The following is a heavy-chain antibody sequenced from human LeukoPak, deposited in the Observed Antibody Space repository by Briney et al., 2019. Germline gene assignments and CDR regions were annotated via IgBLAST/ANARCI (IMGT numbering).Heavy chain of an antibody. CDR2: ISYDGSNK. Sequence: GGSLRLSCAASGFTFSSYAMHWVRQAPGKGLEWVAVISYDGSNKYYADSVKGRFTISRDNSNNTLYLQMNSLRAEDTAVYYCARTYYCDSSGYPTYYGMDVWGQGTTVTVSS. V-gene: IGHV3-30-3*01. CDR3: ARTYYCDSSGYPTYYGMDV. D-gene: IGHD3-22*01. CDR1: GFTFSSYA. J-gene: IGHJ6*02.